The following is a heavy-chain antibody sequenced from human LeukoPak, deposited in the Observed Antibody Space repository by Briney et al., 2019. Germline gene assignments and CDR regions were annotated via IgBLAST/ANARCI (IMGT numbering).Heavy chain of an antibody. CDR3: ARAPSKWELPDY. D-gene: IGHD1-26*01. CDR2: INPNTGGT. V-gene: IGHV1-2*02. Sequence: ASVKVSCKASGYTFTGYYMHWVRQAPGQGLEWMGWINPNTGGTNYAQKFQGRVTMTRDTSISTAYMAVTRLRPDETAVYYCARAPSKWELPDYWGQGTLVTVSS. CDR1: GYTFTGYY. J-gene: IGHJ4*02.